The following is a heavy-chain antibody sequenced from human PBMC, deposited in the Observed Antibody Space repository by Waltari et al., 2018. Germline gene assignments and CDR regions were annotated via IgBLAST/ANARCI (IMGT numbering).Heavy chain of an antibody. CDR1: GYTFTSYG. Sequence: QVQLVQSGAEVKKPGASVKVSCKASGYTFTSYGISWVRQAPGQGLEWMGWISAYNGNTNYAQKLQGRVTMTTDTSTSTAYMELRSLRSDDTAVYYWARDLSDIVVVIATPTAFDIWGQGTMVTVSS. D-gene: IGHD2-21*01. CDR2: ISAYNGNT. V-gene: IGHV1-18*01. CDR3: ARDLSDIVVVIATPTAFDI. J-gene: IGHJ3*02.